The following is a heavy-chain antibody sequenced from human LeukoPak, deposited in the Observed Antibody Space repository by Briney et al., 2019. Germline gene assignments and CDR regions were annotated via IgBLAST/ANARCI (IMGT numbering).Heavy chain of an antibody. D-gene: IGHD6-13*01. J-gene: IGHJ5*02. Sequence: GGSLRLSCAASGFTFSSYEMNWVRQAPGKGLEWVSYISSSGNTIYYADSVKGRFTVSRDNAKNSLYLQMNSLRAGDTAVYYCARDRYSSSWYNWFDPWGQGTLVTVSS. V-gene: IGHV3-48*03. CDR3: ARDRYSSSWYNWFDP. CDR2: ISSSGNTI. CDR1: GFTFSSYE.